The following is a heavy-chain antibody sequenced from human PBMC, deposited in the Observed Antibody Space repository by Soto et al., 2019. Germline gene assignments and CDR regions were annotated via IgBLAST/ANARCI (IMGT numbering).Heavy chain of an antibody. Sequence: GGSLRLSCAASGFTFSSYWMSWVRQAPGKGLEWVANIKQDGSEKYYVDSVKGRFTISRDKAKNSLYLQMNSLRAEDTAVYYCARIGRDGYNYNYYYGMDVWGQGTTVTVSS. CDR3: ARIGRDGYNYNYYYGMDV. J-gene: IGHJ6*02. CDR1: GFTFSSYW. D-gene: IGHD5-12*01. V-gene: IGHV3-7*01. CDR2: IKQDGSEK.